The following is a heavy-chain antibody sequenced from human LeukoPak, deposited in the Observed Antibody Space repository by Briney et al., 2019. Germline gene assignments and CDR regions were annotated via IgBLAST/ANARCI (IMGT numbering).Heavy chain of an antibody. CDR3: ARATGYSSGWTFDY. J-gene: IGHJ4*02. D-gene: IGHD6-19*01. CDR1: GGSISSYY. V-gene: IGHV4-59*01. Sequence: SETLSLTCTVSGGSISSYYWSWIRQPPGKGLEWIGYIYYTGSTNYNPSLKSRVTIPVDTSKNQFSLKLSSVTAADTAVYYCARATGYSSGWTFDYWGQGTQVTVSS. CDR2: IYYTGST.